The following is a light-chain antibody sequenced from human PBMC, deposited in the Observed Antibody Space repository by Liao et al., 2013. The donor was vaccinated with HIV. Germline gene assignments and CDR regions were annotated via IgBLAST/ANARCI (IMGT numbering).Light chain of an antibody. CDR3: QAWDGNTAI. V-gene: IGLV3-1*01. CDR2: QDN. Sequence: SYEVTQPPSVSVSSGQTASITCSGDRLGDKVVSWYQQKPGQSPVVVIYQDNKRPSGIPERFSGSNSGNTATLTISGTQPTDEADYYCQAWDGNTAIFGGGTKLTVL. CDR1: RLGDKV. J-gene: IGLJ2*01.